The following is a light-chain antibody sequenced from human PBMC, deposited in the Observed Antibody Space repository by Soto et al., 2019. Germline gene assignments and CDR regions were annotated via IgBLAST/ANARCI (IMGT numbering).Light chain of an antibody. CDR1: QSIGNS. V-gene: IGKV3-11*01. CDR2: DAF. J-gene: IGKJ4*01. CDR3: RQRYNWPLT. Sequence: TVLTQSPAILSLSPGERATLSCKASQSIGNSLGWFQQKPGQAPRLLIDDAFNRATGIPARFTGSGSGSDFTLTISSLEPEDFGVYYCRQRYNWPLTFGGGTKVEIK.